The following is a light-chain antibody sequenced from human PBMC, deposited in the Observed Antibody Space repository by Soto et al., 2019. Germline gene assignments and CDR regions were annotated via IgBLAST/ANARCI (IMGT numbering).Light chain of an antibody. CDR1: NSDVGGYNY. Sequence: QSVLTQPASVSRSPGQSITISCTGTNSDVGGYNYVSWYQQHPGKAPKLMIYEVSNRPSGVSNRFSGSKSGNTAYLTISGLQAEDEADYYCSSYTSSSTLWVFGGGTKVTVL. V-gene: IGLV2-14*01. CDR2: EVS. J-gene: IGLJ3*02. CDR3: SSYTSSSTLWV.